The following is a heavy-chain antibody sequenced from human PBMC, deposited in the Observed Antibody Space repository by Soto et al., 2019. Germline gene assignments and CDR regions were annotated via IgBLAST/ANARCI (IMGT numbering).Heavy chain of an antibody. D-gene: IGHD3-10*01. Sequence: ASVKVSCKASGYTFSIYYMNWVRQAPGQGLEWLGIINPSGGYTTYAQRFLGRVTMTSDTSTSTVHMELGSLTSEDTAVYYCARGRLMVRGVIGYENWYFDLWGRGTLVTVSS. V-gene: IGHV1-46*01. CDR3: ARGRLMVRGVIGYENWYFDL. J-gene: IGHJ2*01. CDR1: GYTFSIYY. CDR2: INPSGGYT.